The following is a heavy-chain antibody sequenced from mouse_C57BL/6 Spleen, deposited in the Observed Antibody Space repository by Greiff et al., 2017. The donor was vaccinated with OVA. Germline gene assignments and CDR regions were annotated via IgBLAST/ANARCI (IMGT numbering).Heavy chain of an antibody. CDR1: GYSITSGYD. CDR2: ISYSGST. J-gene: IGHJ1*03. V-gene: IGHV3-1*01. CDR3: ARDSSYGYFDV. D-gene: IGHD1-1*01. Sequence: VQLKESGPGMVKPSQSLSLTCTVTGYSITSGYDWHWIRHFPGNKLEWMGYISYSGSTNYNPSLKSRISITHDTSKNHFFLKLNSVTTEDTATYYCARDSSYGYFDVWGTGTTVTVSS.